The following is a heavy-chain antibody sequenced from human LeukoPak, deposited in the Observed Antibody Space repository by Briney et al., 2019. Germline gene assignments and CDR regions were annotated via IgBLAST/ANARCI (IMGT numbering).Heavy chain of an antibody. CDR3: ARSPPDYAFWRGYYFDD. Sequence: GGALRLSCAASGFTFNSYDMHWVRQAPGEGLEWVSSIGTAGDTHYPDSGKGRFTISREKGKNSFYLQMNTLGAGDTAVYYCARSPPDYAFWRGYYFDDWGQGTLVTVSS. J-gene: IGHJ4*02. V-gene: IGHV3-13*01. CDR2: IGTAGDT. CDR1: GFTFNSYD. D-gene: IGHD3-3*01.